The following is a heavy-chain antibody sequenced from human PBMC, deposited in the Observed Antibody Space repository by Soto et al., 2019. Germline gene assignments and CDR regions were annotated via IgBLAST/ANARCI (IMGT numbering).Heavy chain of an antibody. D-gene: IGHD2-2*01. CDR3: DIIVVGGGLVDV. J-gene: IGHJ6*02. Sequence: PSETLSLTCTVSGASISSSSYYWGWIRQSPGKGLEWIGSIFYSGGTYYNPSLKSRVTMSVDTSKNQFSLKLSSVTAADTAVYYCDIIVVGGGLVDVWGQGTTVTVSS. V-gene: IGHV4-39*01. CDR2: IFYSGGT. CDR1: GASISSSSYY.